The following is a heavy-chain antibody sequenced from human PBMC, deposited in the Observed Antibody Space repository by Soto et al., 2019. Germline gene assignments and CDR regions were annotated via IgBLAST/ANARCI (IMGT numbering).Heavy chain of an antibody. CDR2: IIPILGIA. J-gene: IGHJ5*02. CDR3: VRGWRVWLVATGTSDWFDP. D-gene: IGHD5-12*01. CDR1: GGTFSSYT. Sequence: QVQLLQSGAEVKKPGSSVKVSCKASGGTFSSYTISWVRQAPGQGLEWMGRIIPILGIANYAQKFQGRVTITADKATSTAYMELSSLRSEDTAVYYCVRGWRVWLVATGTSDWFDPWGQGTLVTVSS. V-gene: IGHV1-69*02.